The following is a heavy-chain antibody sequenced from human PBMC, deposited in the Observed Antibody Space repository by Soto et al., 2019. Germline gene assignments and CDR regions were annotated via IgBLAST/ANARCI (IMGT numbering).Heavy chain of an antibody. J-gene: IGHJ4*02. CDR2: ISYDGTYI. CDR3: AKRRATGDYYFDY. Sequence: GGSLRLSCAASGFTFSHYGMHWVRQAPSKGLEWVAHISYDGTYISYADSVKGRFTISRDNSKNTLFLQMSSLRPDDTAVYYCAKRRATGDYYFDYWGQGTLVTVSS. D-gene: IGHD1-26*01. V-gene: IGHV3-30*18. CDR1: GFTFSHYG.